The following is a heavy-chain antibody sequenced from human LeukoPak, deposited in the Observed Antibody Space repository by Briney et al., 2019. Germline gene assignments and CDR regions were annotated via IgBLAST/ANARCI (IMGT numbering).Heavy chain of an antibody. CDR3: ARTYYDYVWGSYAFDY. Sequence: SETLSLTCAVYGGSFSGYYWSWIRQPPGKGLQWIGEINHSGSTSYNPSLKSRVTISVDTSKNQFSLKLSSVTAADTAVYYCARTYYDYVWGSYAFDYWGQGTLVTVSS. V-gene: IGHV4-34*01. CDR1: GGSFSGYY. D-gene: IGHD3-16*01. J-gene: IGHJ4*02. CDR2: INHSGST.